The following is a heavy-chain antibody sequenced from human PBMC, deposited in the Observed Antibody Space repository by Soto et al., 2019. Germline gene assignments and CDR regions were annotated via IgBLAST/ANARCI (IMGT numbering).Heavy chain of an antibody. CDR3: ARDSGIVVVPASDC. D-gene: IGHD2-2*01. J-gene: IGHJ4*02. CDR2: ISAYNGNT. Sequence: ASVKVSCKASGYTFAGYGVSWVRQAPGQELEWMGWISAYNGNTYYAQNLQGRVTMTTDTSTSTAYMELRSLTSDDTAVYYCARDSGIVVVPASDCWGQGTLVTVSS. V-gene: IGHV1-18*01. CDR1: GYTFAGYG.